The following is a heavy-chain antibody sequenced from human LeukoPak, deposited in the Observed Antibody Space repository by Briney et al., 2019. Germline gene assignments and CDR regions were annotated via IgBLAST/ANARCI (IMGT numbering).Heavy chain of an antibody. J-gene: IGHJ4*02. D-gene: IGHD3-22*01. CDR1: GFTFSSYA. CDR2: ISYDGSNK. Sequence: GGSLRLSCAASGFTFSSYAMHWVRQAPGKGLEWVAVISYDGSNKYYAGSVKGRFPISRDNSKNTLYLQMNSLRAEDTAVYYCARDPPLSRWAMIVVAYYFDYWGQGTLVTVSS. CDR3: ARDPPLSRWAMIVVAYYFDY. V-gene: IGHV3-30*04.